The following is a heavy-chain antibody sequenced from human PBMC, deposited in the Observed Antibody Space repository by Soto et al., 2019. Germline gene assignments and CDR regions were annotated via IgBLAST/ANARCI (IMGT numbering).Heavy chain of an antibody. V-gene: IGHV4-39*01. D-gene: IGHD1-1*01. CDR1: GGSISSSSYY. J-gene: IGHJ4*02. CDR3: ARHTRSANYFDY. CDR2: IYYSGST. Sequence: SETLSLTCTVSGGSISSSSYYWGWIRQPPGKGLEWIGSIYYSGSTYYNPSLKSRVTISVDTSKNQFSLKLSSVTAADTAVYYCARHTRSANYFDYWGQGTLVTVSS.